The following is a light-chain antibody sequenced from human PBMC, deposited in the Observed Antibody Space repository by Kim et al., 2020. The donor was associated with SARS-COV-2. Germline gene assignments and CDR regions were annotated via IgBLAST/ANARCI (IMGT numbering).Light chain of an antibody. CDR1: QGISTN. V-gene: IGKV1-16*01. CDR3: QQNNSHPIT. CDR2: DAS. Sequence: DIQMTQSPSSLSASVGDRVTITCRASQGISTNLAWFQQKPGEAPKSLIYDASSLQGGVPSRFSASGSGQDFTLTISSLQPADFAIYFCQQNNSHPITFGQGTRMEIK. J-gene: IGKJ5*01.